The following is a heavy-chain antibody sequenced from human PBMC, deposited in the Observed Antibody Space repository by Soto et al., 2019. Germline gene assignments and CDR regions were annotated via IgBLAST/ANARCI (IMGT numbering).Heavy chain of an antibody. CDR1: GGSISSSSYY. D-gene: IGHD6-13*01. CDR2: IYYSGST. CDR3: ASRGAPYSSSLYSTTPEYYFYY. Sequence: QLQLQESGPGLVKPSETLSLTCTVSGGSISSSSYYWGWIRQPPGKGLEWIGSIYYSGSTYYNPSLKSRVPIYVDTSKTHFSLKLSSVTAADTSVYYCASRGAPYSSSLYSTTPEYYFYYWGQGTLVTVSS. V-gene: IGHV4-39*01. J-gene: IGHJ4*02.